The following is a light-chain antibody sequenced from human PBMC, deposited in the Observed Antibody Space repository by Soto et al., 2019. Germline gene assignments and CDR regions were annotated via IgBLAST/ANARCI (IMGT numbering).Light chain of an antibody. CDR3: TSYTTSSTLL. V-gene: IGLV2-14*01. CDR1: SSDVGGYNY. J-gene: IGLJ1*01. CDR2: DVS. Sequence: QAVLTQPASVSGSPGQSITIFCTGTSSDVGGYNYVSWYQQYPGKAPKLMIYDVSNRPSGVSNRFSGSKSGNTASLTISGLQAEDEADYYCTSYTTSSTLLFRPGTKLTVL.